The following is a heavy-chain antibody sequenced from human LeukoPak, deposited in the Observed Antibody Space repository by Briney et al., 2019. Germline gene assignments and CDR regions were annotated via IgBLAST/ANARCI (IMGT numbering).Heavy chain of an antibody. D-gene: IGHD1-26*01. Sequence: SETLSLTCTVSGGSISSYYWSWIRQPPGKGLEWIGYIYYSGSTNYNPSLKSRVTISVDTSKNQFSLKLSSVTAADTAVYFCARETLSRAPLSGSYYEGIFGGNWFDPWGQGTLVTVSS. V-gene: IGHV4-59*01. CDR3: ARETLSRAPLSGSYYEGIFGGNWFDP. CDR1: GGSISSYY. CDR2: IYYSGST. J-gene: IGHJ5*02.